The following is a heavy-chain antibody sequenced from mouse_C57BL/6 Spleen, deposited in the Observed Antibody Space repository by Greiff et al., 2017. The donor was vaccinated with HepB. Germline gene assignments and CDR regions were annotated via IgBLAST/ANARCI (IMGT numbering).Heavy chain of an antibody. V-gene: IGHV1-69*01. J-gene: IGHJ2*01. D-gene: IGHD1-1*01. Sequence: VQLQQPGAELVMPGASVKLSCKASGYTFTSYWMHWVKQRPGQGLEWIGEIDPSDSYTNYNQKFKGKSTLTVDKSSSTAYMQLSSLTSEDSAVYYCFYGSPYFDYWGQGTTLTVSS. CDR2: IDPSDSYT. CDR3: FYGSPYFDY. CDR1: GYTFTSYW.